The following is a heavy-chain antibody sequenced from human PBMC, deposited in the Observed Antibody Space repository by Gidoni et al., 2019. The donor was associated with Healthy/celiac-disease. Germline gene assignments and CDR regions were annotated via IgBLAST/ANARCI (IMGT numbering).Heavy chain of an antibody. D-gene: IGHD5-18*01. CDR3: ARDIYSYGYLRSPGGDY. CDR1: GFTFSRYG. Sequence: QVQLVASGCGVVQPGRSLSLSCAAPGFTFSRYGMHWVRQAPGKGLEWVAVIWDDGSNKYYADSVKGRFTISRDNSKNTLDLQMNSLRAEDTAVYYCARDIYSYGYLRSPGGDYWGQGTLVTVSS. CDR2: IWDDGSNK. J-gene: IGHJ4*02. V-gene: IGHV3-33*01.